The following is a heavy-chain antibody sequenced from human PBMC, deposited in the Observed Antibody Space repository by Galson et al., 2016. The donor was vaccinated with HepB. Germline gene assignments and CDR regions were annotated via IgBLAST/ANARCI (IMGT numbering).Heavy chain of an antibody. CDR2: INSDGTTS. CDR3: VRDHSVVPATAYNWFDP. J-gene: IGHJ5*02. D-gene: IGHD2-15*01. V-gene: IGHV3-74*01. CDR1: GFAFSSHW. Sequence: LRLSCAASGFAFSSHWMHWVRQAPGRGLVWVSRINSDGTTSNYADSVKGRFTISRDNAKNTLYLQMNSLRAEDTAVYYCVRDHSVVPATAYNWFDPWGQGTLVTVSS.